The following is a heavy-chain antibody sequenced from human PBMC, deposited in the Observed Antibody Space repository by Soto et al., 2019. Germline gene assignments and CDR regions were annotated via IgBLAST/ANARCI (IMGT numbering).Heavy chain of an antibody. J-gene: IGHJ4*02. V-gene: IGHV3-21*01. CDR3: ATQMDYNILTGYRPFDY. Sequence: AGGSLRLSCAVSGFTFSSYSMNWVRQAPGKGLEWVSSISSGNSYIYYADSVRGRFTVSRDNAKSSLYLQMNSLRAEDTAAYYCATQMDYNILTGYRPFDYWGQGTLVTVSS. CDR1: GFTFSSYS. CDR2: ISSGNSYI. D-gene: IGHD3-9*01.